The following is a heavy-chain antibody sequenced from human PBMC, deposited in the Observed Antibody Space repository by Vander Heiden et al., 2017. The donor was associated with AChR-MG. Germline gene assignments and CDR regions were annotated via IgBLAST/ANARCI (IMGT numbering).Heavy chain of an antibody. D-gene: IGHD2-15*01. V-gene: IGHV4-59*01. CDR3: ARTVGYCSGGSCSPARDFDP. Sequence: QVQLQESGPGLVKPSETLSLTCTVSGGSISSYYWSWIRQPPGKGLEWIGYIYYSGSTNYNPSLKSRVTISVDTSKNQFSLKLSSVTAADTAVYYCARTVGYCSGGSCSPARDFDPWGQGTLVTVSS. CDR1: GGSISSYY. J-gene: IGHJ5*02. CDR2: IYYSGST.